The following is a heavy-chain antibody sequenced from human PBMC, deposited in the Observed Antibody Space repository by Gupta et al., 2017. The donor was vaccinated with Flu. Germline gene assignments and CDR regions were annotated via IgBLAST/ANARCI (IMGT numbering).Heavy chain of an antibody. Sequence: QLQLQESGPGLVKPSETLSLTCTVSGGSISSSSYDWGWIRQPPGKGLEWIGSIYYPGNTYYNPSLKSRVTISVDTSKNQFSLKLSSVTAADTAVYYCARHGYCSSTSCRYYYYYYMDVWGKGTTVTVSS. V-gene: IGHV4-39*01. D-gene: IGHD2-2*03. J-gene: IGHJ6*03. CDR1: GGSISSSSYD. CDR3: ARHGYCSSTSCRYYYYYYMDV. CDR2: IYYPGNT.